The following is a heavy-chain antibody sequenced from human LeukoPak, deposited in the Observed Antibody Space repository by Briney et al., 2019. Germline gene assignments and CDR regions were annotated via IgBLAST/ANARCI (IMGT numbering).Heavy chain of an antibody. D-gene: IGHD6-13*01. J-gene: IGHJ4*02. V-gene: IGHV3-33*01. CDR1: GFTFSSHG. Sequence: GGSLRLSCAASGFTFSSHGMHWVRQALGKGLEWVAVIWYDGSNKYYADSVKGRFTISRDNSKNTLYLQMNSLRAEDTAVYYCARDYSFRQFDYWGQGTLVTVSS. CDR3: ARDYSFRQFDY. CDR2: IWYDGSNK.